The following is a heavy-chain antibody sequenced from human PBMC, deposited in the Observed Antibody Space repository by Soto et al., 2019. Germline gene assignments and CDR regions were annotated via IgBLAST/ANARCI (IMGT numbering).Heavy chain of an antibody. CDR2: IYYNRST. CDR1: GGSISSSSYY. Sequence: PSETLSLTCTVSGGSISSSSYYWGWIRQPPGKGLEWIGRIYYNRSTYYKPSLKSKVNISIDTSKNQNTLKQNPVTAADTAVYYCAIPLYYYGMDVWGQGTTVS. CDR3: AIPLYYYGMDV. J-gene: IGHJ6*02. V-gene: IGHV4-39*01.